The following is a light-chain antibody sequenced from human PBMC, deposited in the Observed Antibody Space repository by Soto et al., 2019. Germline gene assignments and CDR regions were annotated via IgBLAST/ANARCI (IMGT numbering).Light chain of an antibody. CDR3: ETWDXNTRV. CDR2: LEGSGSY. CDR1: SGHSSYI. J-gene: IGLJ2*01. Sequence: QSVLTQSSSASASLGSSVKLTCTLSSGHSSYIIAWHQQQPGKAPRYLMKLEGSGSYNKGSGVPDRFSGSSSGADRYLTISNLQSEDEADYYCETWDXNTRVFGGGTQLT. V-gene: IGLV4-60*03.